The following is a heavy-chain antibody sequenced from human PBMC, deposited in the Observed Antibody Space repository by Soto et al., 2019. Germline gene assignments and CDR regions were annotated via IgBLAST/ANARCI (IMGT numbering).Heavy chain of an antibody. J-gene: IGHJ4*02. V-gene: IGHV3-30*03. CDR3: ARERGSYSGSRYADY. CDR1: GFTFSKYG. CDR2: ISYDGSNK. Sequence: VGSLRLSCAASGFTFSKYGIHWVRHAPGKGLEWVTFISYDGSNKNYADSVKGRFTISRDNSKSTLYLQMNSLRLEDTGIYYCARERGSYSGSRYADYWGQGTLVTVSS. D-gene: IGHD1-26*01.